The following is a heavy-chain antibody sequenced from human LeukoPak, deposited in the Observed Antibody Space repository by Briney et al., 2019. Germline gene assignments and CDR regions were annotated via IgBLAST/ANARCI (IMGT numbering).Heavy chain of an antibody. D-gene: IGHD3-22*01. J-gene: IGHJ3*02. CDR3: ARGLYDSSGHGAFDI. CDR2: ISSSSSYI. V-gene: IGHV3-21*01. Sequence: GGSLRLSCAASGFTFSSYSMSWVRQAPGKGLEWVSSISSSSSYIYYADSVKGRFTISRDNAKNSLYLQMNSLRAEDTAVYYCARGLYDSSGHGAFDIWGQGTMVTVSS. CDR1: GFTFSSYS.